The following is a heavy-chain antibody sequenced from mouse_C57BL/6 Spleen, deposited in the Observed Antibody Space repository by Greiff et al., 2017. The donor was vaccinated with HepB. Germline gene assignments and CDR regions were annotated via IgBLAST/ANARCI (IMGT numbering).Heavy chain of an antibody. D-gene: IGHD2-5*01. V-gene: IGHV1-47*01. CDR1: GYTFTTYP. Sequence: VKLMESGAELVKPGASVKMSCKASGYTFTTYPIEWMKQNHGKSLEWIGNFHPYNDDTKYNEKFKGKATLTVEKSSSTVYLELSRLTSDDSAVYYCARGDYSNYSWYFDVWGTGTTVTVSS. J-gene: IGHJ1*03. CDR2: FHPYNDDT. CDR3: ARGDYSNYSWYFDV.